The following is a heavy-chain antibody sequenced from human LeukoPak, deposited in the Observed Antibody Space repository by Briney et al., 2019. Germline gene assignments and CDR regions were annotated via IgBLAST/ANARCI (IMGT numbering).Heavy chain of an antibody. CDR2: ISYDGSNK. CDR3: AKVQPAAIMGWFDP. CDR1: GFTFSSYA. V-gene: IGHV3-30-3*01. Sequence: PGGSLRLSCAASGFTFSSYAMHWVRQAPGKGLERVAVISYDGSNKYYADSVKGRFTISRDNSKSTLYLQMNSLRAEDTAVYYCAKVQPAAIMGWFDPWGQGTLVTVSS. D-gene: IGHD2-2*01. J-gene: IGHJ5*02.